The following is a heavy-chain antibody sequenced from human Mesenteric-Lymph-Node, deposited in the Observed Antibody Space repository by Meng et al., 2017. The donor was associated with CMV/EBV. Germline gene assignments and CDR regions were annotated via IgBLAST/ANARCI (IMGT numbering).Heavy chain of an antibody. J-gene: IGHJ4*02. Sequence: ASVKVSCKASGYTFTSYGISWVRQAPGQRLEWMGWVTAYNGNTNYAQKVQGRVTMTTDRSTSTAYMELRSLRSDDTAVYYCAREYQLYSGSLDYWGQGTRVTVSS. CDR3: AREYQLYSGSLDY. V-gene: IGHV1-18*01. CDR2: VTAYNGNT. D-gene: IGHD1-26*01. CDR1: GYTFTSYG.